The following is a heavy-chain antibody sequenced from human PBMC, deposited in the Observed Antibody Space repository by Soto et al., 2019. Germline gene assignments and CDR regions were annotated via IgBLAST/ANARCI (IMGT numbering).Heavy chain of an antibody. CDR2: IYYSGST. CDR3: ARTLDCSGGSCYYFDY. V-gene: IGHV4-30-4*01. CDR1: GGSISSGDYY. Sequence: PSETLSLTCTVSGGSISSGDYYWSWIRQPPGKGLEWIGYIYYSGSTYYNPSLKSRVTISVDTSKNQFSLKLSSVTAADTAVYYCARTLDCSGGSCYYFDYWGQGTLVTVS. J-gene: IGHJ4*02. D-gene: IGHD2-15*01.